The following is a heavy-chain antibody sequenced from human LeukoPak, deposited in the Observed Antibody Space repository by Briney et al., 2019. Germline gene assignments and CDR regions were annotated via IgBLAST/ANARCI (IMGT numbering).Heavy chain of an antibody. CDR1: GFTFSIYA. D-gene: IGHD3-22*01. CDR3: AKKGYYDGSGYYMYSFDH. J-gene: IGHJ4*02. V-gene: IGHV3-23*01. Sequence: GGSLRLSCAASGFTFSIYAMSWVRQAPGKGLEWVSAISGSGGTAYYADSVKGRFTISRDNSKNTLYLQMNSLRAEDTAVYYCAKKGYYDGSGYYMYSFDHWGQGTLVTVPS. CDR2: ISGSGGTA.